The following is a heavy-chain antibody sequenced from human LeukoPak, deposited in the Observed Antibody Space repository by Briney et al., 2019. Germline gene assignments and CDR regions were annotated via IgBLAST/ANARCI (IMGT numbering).Heavy chain of an antibody. D-gene: IGHD1-1*01. V-gene: IGHV3-74*01. CDR2: IYNDGATT. CDR3: ARHYQLDY. J-gene: IGHJ4*02. Sequence: GGSLRLSCVVSGFTFSNYWMFWVRQVPGKGLEWVSQIYNDGATTTYADSVKGRFTISRDNAKNTLFLQMNGLRAEDTAVYFCARHYQLDYWGQGTLVTVSS. CDR1: GFTFSNYW.